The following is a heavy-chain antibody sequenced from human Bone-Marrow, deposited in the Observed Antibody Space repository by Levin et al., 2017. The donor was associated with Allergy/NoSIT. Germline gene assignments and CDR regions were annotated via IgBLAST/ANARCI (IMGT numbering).Heavy chain of an antibody. CDR1: GNTLTELS. CDR3: ATGGAVDIAAFDI. Sequence: GESLKISCQVSGNTLTELSIHWVRQAPGKGLEWMGTSHAEDGDTIYAQKFQGSVTMTEDTSTDTAYMELSSLRSEDTAVYYCATGGAVDIAAFDIWGQGTMVTVSS. CDR2: SHAEDGDT. V-gene: IGHV1-24*01. J-gene: IGHJ3*02. D-gene: IGHD2-21*01.